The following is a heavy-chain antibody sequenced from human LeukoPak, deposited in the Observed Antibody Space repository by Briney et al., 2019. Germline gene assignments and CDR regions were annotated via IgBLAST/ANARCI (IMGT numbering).Heavy chain of an antibody. CDR3: AIVTAAGAKGVDY. CDR1: GYTFIGYY. J-gene: IGHJ4*02. Sequence: ASVKVSCKASGYTFIGYYMHWVRQAPGQGLEWMGRINPNSGGTNYAQKFQGRVTMTRDTSICTAYMELGRLRSDDTAVYYCAIVTAAGAKGVDYWGQGTLVTVSS. V-gene: IGHV1-2*06. D-gene: IGHD6-13*01. CDR2: INPNSGGT.